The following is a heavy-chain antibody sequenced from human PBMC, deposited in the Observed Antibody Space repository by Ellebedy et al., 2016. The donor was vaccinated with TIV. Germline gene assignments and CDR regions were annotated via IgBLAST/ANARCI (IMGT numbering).Heavy chain of an antibody. CDR3: GKDHDSSRSYITGDY. D-gene: IGHD6-19*01. CDR1: GFTFSTYG. Sequence: PGGSLRLSCAASGFTFSTYGMHWVRQAPGKGLEWLAVISYDGSAKYYADSVKGRFTISRDNSKKTLYLQMNSLRAEDTAVYYCGKDHDSSRSYITGDYWGQGTPVTVSS. J-gene: IGHJ4*02. CDR2: ISYDGSAK. V-gene: IGHV3-30*18.